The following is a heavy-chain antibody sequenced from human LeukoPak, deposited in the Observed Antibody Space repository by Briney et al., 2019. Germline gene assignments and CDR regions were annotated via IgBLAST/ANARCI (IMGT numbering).Heavy chain of an antibody. J-gene: IGHJ3*02. CDR1: GFTFSNYS. D-gene: IGHD3-22*01. V-gene: IGHV3-7*01. Sequence: GGSLRLSCAASGFTFSNYSMSWVRQAPGKGLEWVANIKQDGSEKYYVDSVKGRFTISRDNARNSLYLQMNSLRAEDTAVYYCARTRGRYDSSGPHDAFDIWGQGTMVTVSS. CDR2: IKQDGSEK. CDR3: ARTRGRYDSSGPHDAFDI.